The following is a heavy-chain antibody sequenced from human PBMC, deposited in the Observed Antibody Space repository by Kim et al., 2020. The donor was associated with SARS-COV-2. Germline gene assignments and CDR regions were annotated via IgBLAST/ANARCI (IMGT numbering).Heavy chain of an antibody. CDR3: AKVGPARQWLVPDFDY. V-gene: IGHV3-9*01. Sequence: GGSLRLSCAASGFTFDDYAMHWVRQAPGKGLEWVSGISWNSGSIGYADSVKGRFTISRDNAKNSLYLQMNSLRAEDTALYYCAKVGPARQWLVPDFDYWGQGTLVTVSS. J-gene: IGHJ4*02. D-gene: IGHD6-19*01. CDR2: ISWNSGSI. CDR1: GFTFDDYA.